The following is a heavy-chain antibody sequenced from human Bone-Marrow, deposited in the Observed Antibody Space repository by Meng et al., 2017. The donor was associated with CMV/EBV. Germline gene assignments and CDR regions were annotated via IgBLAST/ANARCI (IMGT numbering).Heavy chain of an antibody. CDR2: IYYSGST. V-gene: IGHV4-39*07. D-gene: IGHD3-3*01. CDR3: ARVGFGGLEWLSSFGWSY. Sequence: SETLSLTCTVSGGYISSSSYYWGWIRQPPGKGLEWIGSIYYSGSTYYNPSLKSRVTISVDTSKNQFSLKLSSVTAADTAVYYCARVGFGGLEWLSSFGWSYWGEGTLVTFSS. J-gene: IGHJ4*02. CDR1: GGYISSSSYY.